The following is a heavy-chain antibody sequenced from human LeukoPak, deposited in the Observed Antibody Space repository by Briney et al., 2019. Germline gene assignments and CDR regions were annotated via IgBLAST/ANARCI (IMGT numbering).Heavy chain of an antibody. J-gene: IGHJ4*02. CDR3: ARGRRLLAAAGVKEFDY. CDR1: GGSFSGYY. V-gene: IGHV4-34*01. D-gene: IGHD6-13*01. Sequence: PSETLSLTCAVYGGSFSGYYWSWIRQPPGKGLEWIGEINHSGSTNYNPSLKSRVTISVDTSKNQFSLKLNSVTAADTAVYYCARGRRLLAAAGVKEFDYWGQGTLVTVSS. CDR2: INHSGST.